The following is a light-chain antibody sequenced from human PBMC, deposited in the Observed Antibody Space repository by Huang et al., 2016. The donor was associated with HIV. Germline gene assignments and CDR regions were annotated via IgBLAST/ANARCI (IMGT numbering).Light chain of an antibody. J-gene: IGKJ4*01. V-gene: IGKV3-11*01. CDR1: QSVRTY. CDR2: DAS. CDR3: QQRSNWPLT. Sequence: EIVLAQSPVTLSLSPGARATLSCRASQSVRTYLAWYQQKPGQAPSLLIYDASNRATGIPARFSGSGSGTDFTLTISSLEPEDFAVYYCQQRSNWPLTFGGGTKVEI.